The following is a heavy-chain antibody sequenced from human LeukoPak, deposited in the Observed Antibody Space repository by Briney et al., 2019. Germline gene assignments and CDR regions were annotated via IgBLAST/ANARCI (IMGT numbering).Heavy chain of an antibody. J-gene: IGHJ4*02. D-gene: IGHD2-21*01. CDR3: ARDRGGELDY. V-gene: IGHV1-69*13. CDR2: IIPIFGTA. CDR1: GYTFTSYG. Sequence: SVKVSCKASGYTFTSYGISWVRQAPGQGLEWMGGIIPIFGTANYAQKFQGRVTITADESTSTAYMELSSLRSEDTAVYYCARDRGGELDYWGQGTLVTVSS.